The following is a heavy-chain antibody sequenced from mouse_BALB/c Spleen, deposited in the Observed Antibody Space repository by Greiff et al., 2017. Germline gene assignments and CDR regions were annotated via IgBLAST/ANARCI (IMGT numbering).Heavy chain of an antibody. V-gene: IGHV3-6*02. CDR2: ISYDGSN. J-gene: IGHJ1*01. Sequence: EVQLVESGPGLVKPSQSLSLTCSVTGYSITSGYYWNWIRQFPGNKLEWMGYISYDGSNNYNPSLKNRISITRDTSKNQFFLKLNSVTTEDTATYYCARPIYYDYPWYFDVWGAGTTVTVSS. CDR3: ARPIYYDYPWYFDV. CDR1: GYSITSGYY. D-gene: IGHD2-4*01.